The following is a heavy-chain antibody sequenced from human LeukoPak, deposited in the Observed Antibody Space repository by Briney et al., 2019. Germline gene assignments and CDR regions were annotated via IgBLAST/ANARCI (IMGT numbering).Heavy chain of an antibody. V-gene: IGHV1-18*01. CDR2: ISAYNGNT. CDR3: ARALVVVVTDPNAFDI. Sequence: ASVKVSCKASGYTFTSYGISWVRQAPGQGLEWMGWISAYNGNTNYSQKLQGRVTITTDTSTNTAYMELRSLRSDDTAVYYCARALVVVVTDPNAFDIWGQGTMVTVSS. CDR1: GYTFTSYG. D-gene: IGHD2-15*01. J-gene: IGHJ3*02.